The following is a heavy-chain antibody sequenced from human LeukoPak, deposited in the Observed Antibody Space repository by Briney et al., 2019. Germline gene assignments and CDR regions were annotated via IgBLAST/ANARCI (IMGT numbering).Heavy chain of an antibody. V-gene: IGHV4-61*02. CDR3: ARDLVSGYYGSGSYSYYFDY. CDR1: GGSISSGSYY. J-gene: IGHJ4*02. CDR2: IYTSGST. Sequence: SETLSLTCTVSGGSISSGSYYWSWIRQPAGKGLEWIGRIYTSGSTNYNPSLKSRVTMSVDTSKNQFSLKLSSVTAADTAVYYCARDLVSGYYGSGSYSYYFDYWGQGTLVTVSS. D-gene: IGHD3-10*01.